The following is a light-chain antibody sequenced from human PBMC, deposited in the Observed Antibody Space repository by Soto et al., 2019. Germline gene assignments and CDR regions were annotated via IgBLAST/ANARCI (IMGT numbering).Light chain of an antibody. V-gene: IGKV3-15*01. CDR1: QSINNN. CDR3: QQYNNWLSWT. J-gene: IGKJ1*01. CDR2: GAS. Sequence: EIVMTQSPATLSVPPGERATLSCRASQSINNNLAWYQQKPGQAPRLLIYGASTRVTGIPARFSGSGSGTEFTLSISSLQSEDFAVYYCQQYNNWLSWTFGQGTKV.